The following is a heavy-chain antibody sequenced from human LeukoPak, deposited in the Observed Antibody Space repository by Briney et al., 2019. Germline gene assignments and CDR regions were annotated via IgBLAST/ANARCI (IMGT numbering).Heavy chain of an antibody. Sequence: PGGSLRLSCAASGFTFSSYSMNWVRQAPGKGLEWVSYISSSSSTIYYADSVKGRFTISRDNAKNSLYLQMNSLRAEDTAVYYCARVRYGSGSYSYWYFDLWGRGTLVTVSS. CDR3: ARVRYGSGSYSYWYFDL. D-gene: IGHD3-10*01. V-gene: IGHV3-48*04. CDR2: ISSSSSTI. J-gene: IGHJ2*01. CDR1: GFTFSSYS.